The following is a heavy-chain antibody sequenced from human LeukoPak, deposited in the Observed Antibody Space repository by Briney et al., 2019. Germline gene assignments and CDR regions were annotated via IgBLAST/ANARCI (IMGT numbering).Heavy chain of an antibody. CDR2: IYTSGST. J-gene: IGHJ6*03. D-gene: IGHD3-16*01. CDR1: GGSISSYY. CDR3: ARERSGGGDYYYYMDV. Sequence: SETLSLTCTVSGGSISSYYWSWIRQPAGKGLEWIGRIYTSGSTNYNPSLKSRVTMSVDTSKNQFSLKLSSVTAADTAVYYCARERSGGGDYYYYMDVWGKGTTVTVSS. V-gene: IGHV4-4*07.